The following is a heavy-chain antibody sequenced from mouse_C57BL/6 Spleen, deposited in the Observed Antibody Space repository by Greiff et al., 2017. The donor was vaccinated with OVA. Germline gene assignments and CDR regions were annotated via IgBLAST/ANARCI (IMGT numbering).Heavy chain of an antibody. J-gene: IGHJ4*01. V-gene: IGHV1-61*01. CDR2: IYPSDSET. CDR3: ARHYYYGSSPYAMDY. D-gene: IGHD1-1*01. Sequence: QQSCKASGYTFTSYWMDWVKQRPGQGLEWIGNIYPSDSETHYNQKFKDKATLTVDKSSSTAYMQLSSLTSEDSAVYYCARHYYYGSSPYAMDYWGQGTSVTVSS. CDR1: GYTFTSYW.